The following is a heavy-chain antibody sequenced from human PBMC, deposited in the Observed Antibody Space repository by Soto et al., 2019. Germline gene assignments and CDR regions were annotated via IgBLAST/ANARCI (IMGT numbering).Heavy chain of an antibody. CDR2: ISGSGGST. J-gene: IGHJ6*02. CDR3: AKAPGYYDFWSGYYLGPNYYGMDV. CDR1: GFTFSGYA. V-gene: IGHV3-23*01. Sequence: PGGSLRLSCAASGFTFSGYAMSCVRQAPGKGLEWVSAISGSGGSTYYADSVKGRFTISRDNSKNTLYLQMNSLRAEDTAVYYCAKAPGYYDFWSGYYLGPNYYGMDVWGQGTTVTVSS. D-gene: IGHD3-3*01.